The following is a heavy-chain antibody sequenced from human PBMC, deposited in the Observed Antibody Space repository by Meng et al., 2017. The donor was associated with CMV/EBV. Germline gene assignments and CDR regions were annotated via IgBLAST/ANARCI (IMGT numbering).Heavy chain of an antibody. D-gene: IGHD2-2*01. CDR1: GGSISSSNW. J-gene: IGHJ5*02. Sequence: SETLSLTCAVSGGSISSSNWWSWVRQPPGKGLEWIGEIYHGGSTNYNPSLKSRVTISVDKSKNQFSLKLSSVTAADTAVYYCARAGWNASYCSSTSCTNWFDPWGQGTLVTVSS. CDR3: ARAGWNASYCSSTSCTNWFDP. CDR2: IYHGGST. V-gene: IGHV4-4*02.